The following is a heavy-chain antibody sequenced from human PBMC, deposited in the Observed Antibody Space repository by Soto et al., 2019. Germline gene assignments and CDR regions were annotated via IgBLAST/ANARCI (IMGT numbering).Heavy chain of an antibody. V-gene: IGHV3-7*01. J-gene: IGHJ4*02. CDR1: GFTFSSYW. Sequence: QPGGSLRLSCAASGFTFSSYWMSWVRQAPGKGLEWVANIKQDGSEKYYVDSVKGRFTISRDNAKNSLYLQMNGLRAEDTAVYYCARDQQPYYDFWSGYYRTGPQDYWGQGTLVTVSS. D-gene: IGHD3-3*01. CDR3: ARDQQPYYDFWSGYYRTGPQDY. CDR2: IKQDGSEK.